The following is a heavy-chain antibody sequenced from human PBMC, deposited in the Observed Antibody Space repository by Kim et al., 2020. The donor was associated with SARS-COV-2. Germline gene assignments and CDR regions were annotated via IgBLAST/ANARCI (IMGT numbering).Heavy chain of an antibody. J-gene: IGHJ2*01. Sequence: ASVKVSCKVSGYTLTELSMHWVRQAPGKGLEWMGGFDPEDGETIYAQKFQGRVTMTEDTSTDTAYMELSSLRSEDTAVYYCATVPREVTPHWYFDLWGRGTLVTVSS. CDR2: FDPEDGET. V-gene: IGHV1-24*01. D-gene: IGHD2-21*02. CDR1: GYTLTELS. CDR3: ATVPREVTPHWYFDL.